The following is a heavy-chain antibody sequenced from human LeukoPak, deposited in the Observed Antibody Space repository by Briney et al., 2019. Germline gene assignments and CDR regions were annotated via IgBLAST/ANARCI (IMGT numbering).Heavy chain of an antibody. CDR2: ISGSGSDGST. CDR3: AKYSHDSSGSYDY. CDR1: GFTFSSYG. D-gene: IGHD3-22*01. J-gene: IGHJ4*02. V-gene: IGHV3-23*01. Sequence: GGSLRLSCAASGFTFSSYGMSWVRQAPGKGLEWVSGISGSGSDGSTYYADSVKGRFTISRDNSKDTLYLQMNSLRAEDTAVYYCAKYSHDSSGSYDYWGQGTLVTVSS.